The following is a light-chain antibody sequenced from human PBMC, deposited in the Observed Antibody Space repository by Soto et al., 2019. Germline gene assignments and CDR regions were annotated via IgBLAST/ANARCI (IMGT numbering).Light chain of an antibody. Sequence: EIVMTQSPVILSLSPGERATLSCRASRGVSTSLAWYQHQPGQTPRLLIFGASSRAAGVPARFSGSGSGTEFTLTISSLQSEDIAVYYCQQYGDWLRTFGQGTKVEIK. V-gene: IGKV3-15*01. CDR3: QQYGDWLRT. CDR1: RGVSTS. J-gene: IGKJ1*01. CDR2: GAS.